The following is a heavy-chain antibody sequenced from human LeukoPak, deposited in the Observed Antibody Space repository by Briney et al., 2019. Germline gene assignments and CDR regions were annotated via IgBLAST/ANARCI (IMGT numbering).Heavy chain of an antibody. CDR2: IVVGSGNT. Sequence: SVKVSCKASGFTFTSSTMQWVRQARGQRLEWIGWIVVGSGNTHYAQKFQERVTVTRDMSTSTAYMELSSLRSEDTAVYYCAAVRSSYYYYGMDVWGQGTTVTVSS. D-gene: IGHD6-6*01. V-gene: IGHV1-58*02. CDR1: GFTFTSST. J-gene: IGHJ6*02. CDR3: AAVRSSYYYYGMDV.